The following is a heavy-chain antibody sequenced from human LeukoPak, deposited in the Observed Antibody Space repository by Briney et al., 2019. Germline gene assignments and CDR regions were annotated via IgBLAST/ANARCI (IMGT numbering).Heavy chain of an antibody. J-gene: IGHJ5*02. D-gene: IGHD6-13*01. CDR2: IYTSGST. V-gene: IGHV4-4*09. Sequence: PSETLSLTCTVSGGSISSYYWSWIRQPPGKGLEWIGYIYTSGSTNYNPSLKSRITISLDTSKNQFSLMLSSVTAADTAMYYCARHRRPHSSSWYGCFDPWGQGTLVTVSS. CDR3: ARHRRPHSSSWYGCFDP. CDR1: GGSISSYY.